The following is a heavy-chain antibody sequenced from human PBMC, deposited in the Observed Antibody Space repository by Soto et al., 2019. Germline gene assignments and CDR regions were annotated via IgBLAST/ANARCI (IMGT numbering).Heavy chain of an antibody. CDR2: IYHSGST. CDR1: GGSISSSNW. Sequence: QVQLQESGPGLVKPSGTLSLTCAVSGGSISSSNWWSWVRQPPGKGLEWIGEIYHSGSTNYNPSLKSRVTKSVDKSKNQFSLKLSSVTAADTAVYYCARALVPAATTYNWFDPWGQGTLVTVSS. V-gene: IGHV4-4*02. D-gene: IGHD2-2*01. J-gene: IGHJ5*02. CDR3: ARALVPAATTYNWFDP.